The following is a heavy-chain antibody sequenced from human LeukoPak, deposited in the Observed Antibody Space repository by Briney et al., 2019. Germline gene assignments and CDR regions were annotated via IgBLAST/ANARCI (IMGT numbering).Heavy chain of an antibody. CDR2: ISAYNGNT. D-gene: IGHD5-18*01. CDR3: ATSVGTANYYYYGMDV. J-gene: IGHJ6*02. V-gene: IGHV1-18*01. Sequence: GASVKVSCKASGYTFTSYGISWVRQAPGQGFEWMGWISAYNGNTNYAQKLQGRVTMTTDTSTSTAYMELRSLRSDDTAVYYCATSVGTANYYYYGMDVWGQGTTVTVSS. CDR1: GYTFTSYG.